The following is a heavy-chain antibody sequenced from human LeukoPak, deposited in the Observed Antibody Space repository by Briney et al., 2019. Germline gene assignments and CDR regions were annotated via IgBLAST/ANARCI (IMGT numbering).Heavy chain of an antibody. V-gene: IGHV1-2*02. Sequence: ASVKVSCKASGYTFIGYYFHWVRQAPGQGLEWMGWINPNSGGTNYAQKFQGRVTMTRDTSISTAYMELSRLRSDDTAVYYCARAIVVPAPDDYWGQGTLVTVSS. CDR1: GYTFIGYY. CDR2: INPNSGGT. D-gene: IGHD2-2*01. CDR3: ARAIVVPAPDDY. J-gene: IGHJ4*02.